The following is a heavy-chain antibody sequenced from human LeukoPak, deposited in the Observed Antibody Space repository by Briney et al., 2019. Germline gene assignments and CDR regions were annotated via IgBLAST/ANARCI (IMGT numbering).Heavy chain of an antibody. J-gene: IGHJ4*02. CDR3: ASLKRGYYGLGSYYTLDY. Sequence: SETLSLTCAVYGGSFSGYYWSWIRRPPGKGLEWIGEINHSGSTNYNPSLKSRVTISVDTSKNQFSLKLRSVTAADTAVYYCASLKRGYYGLGSYYTLDYWGQGTLVTVSS. CDR1: GGSFSGYY. V-gene: IGHV4-34*01. CDR2: INHSGST. D-gene: IGHD3-10*01.